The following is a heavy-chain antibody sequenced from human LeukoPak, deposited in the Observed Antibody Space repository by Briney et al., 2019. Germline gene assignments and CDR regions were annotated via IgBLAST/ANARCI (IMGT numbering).Heavy chain of an antibody. V-gene: IGHV1-18*04. J-gene: IGHJ4*02. CDR2: ISAYNDNT. Sequence: ASVKVCCKASGYTFTSYGISWERQAPGQGLEWMGWISAYNDNTNYAQKLQGRVTMTTDTSTSTAYMELRSLRSDDTAVYYCARDRPQGWFGELSHSDYWGQGTLVTVSS. CDR1: GYTFTSYG. D-gene: IGHD3-10*01. CDR3: ARDRPQGWFGELSHSDY.